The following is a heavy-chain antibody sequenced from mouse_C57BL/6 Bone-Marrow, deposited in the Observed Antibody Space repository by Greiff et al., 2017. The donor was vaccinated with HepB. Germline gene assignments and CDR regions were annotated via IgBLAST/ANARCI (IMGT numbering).Heavy chain of an antibody. CDR2: IYPGSGST. CDR3: ARSDGYYVNYAMDY. Sequence: QVQLQQSGAELVKPGASVKMSCKASGYTFTSYWITWVKQRPGQGLEWIGDIYPGSGSTNYNEKFKSKATLTVDTSSSTAYMQLSSLTSEDSAVYYCARSDGYYVNYAMDYWGQGTSVTVSS. D-gene: IGHD2-3*01. CDR1: GYTFTSYW. J-gene: IGHJ4*01. V-gene: IGHV1-55*01.